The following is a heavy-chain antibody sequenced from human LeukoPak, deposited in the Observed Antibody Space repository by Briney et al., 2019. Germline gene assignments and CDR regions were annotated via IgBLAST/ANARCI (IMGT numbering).Heavy chain of an antibody. CDR2: IHTSGST. V-gene: IGHV4-61*02. CDR1: GGSISSGSYY. CDR3: ASGEAARYQLLTLHY. Sequence: PSETLSLTCTVSGGSISSGSYYWSWIRQPAGKGLEWIGRIHTSGSTNYNPSLKSRVTISVDTSKNQFSLKLSSVTAADTAVYYCASGEAARYQLLTLHYWGQGTLVTVSS. D-gene: IGHD2-2*01. J-gene: IGHJ4*02.